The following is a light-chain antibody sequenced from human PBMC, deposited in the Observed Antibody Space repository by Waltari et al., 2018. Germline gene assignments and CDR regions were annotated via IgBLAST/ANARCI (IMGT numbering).Light chain of an antibody. Sequence: QSALTQPASVSGSPGQSITISCTGTSSDVGGYNFVSWYQQHPGKAPKLMIYEVSNRPSGLSIRFSGSKAGNTASLTISGLQAEDEADYYCSSYTFTSTPVVFGGGTKVTVL. CDR2: EVS. CDR3: SSYTFTSTPVV. CDR1: SSDVGGYNF. J-gene: IGLJ2*01. V-gene: IGLV2-14*01.